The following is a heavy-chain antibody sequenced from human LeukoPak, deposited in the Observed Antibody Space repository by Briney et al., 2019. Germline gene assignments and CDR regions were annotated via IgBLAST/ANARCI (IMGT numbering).Heavy chain of an antibody. CDR1: GGSIRRSSYY. V-gene: IGHV4-39*01. D-gene: IGHD3-10*01. CDR3: AKLYYYGSGIEDH. J-gene: IGHJ4*02. Sequence: SETLSLTCTVSGGSIRRSSYYWGWIRQPPGKGLEWIGSIYNSGSTYYNPSLKSRVTMSVDTSNNQFSLKLTSVTAADTAVYYCAKLYYYGSGIEDHWGQGTLVIVSS. CDR2: IYNSGST.